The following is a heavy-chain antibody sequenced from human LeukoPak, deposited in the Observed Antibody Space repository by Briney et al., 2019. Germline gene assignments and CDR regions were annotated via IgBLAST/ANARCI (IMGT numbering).Heavy chain of an antibody. V-gene: IGHV1-69*13. CDR2: IIPIFGTA. CDR1: RGTFSSYA. Sequence: GASVQVYCKASRGTFSSYAISWVRQATGQGLEWMGGIIPIFGTANYAQKCQGGVTITADESTSTAYMELSSLRSEDTAVYYCAGGGFLVATIHNFDYWGQGTLVTVSS. D-gene: IGHD5-12*01. CDR3: AGGGFLVATIHNFDY. J-gene: IGHJ4*02.